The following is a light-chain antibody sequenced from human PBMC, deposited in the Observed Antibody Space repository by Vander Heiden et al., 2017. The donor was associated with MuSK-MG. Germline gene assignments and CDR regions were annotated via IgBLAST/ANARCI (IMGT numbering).Light chain of an antibody. CDR3: QQDDNLPLT. J-gene: IGKJ3*01. V-gene: IGKV1-33*01. CDR2: DAS. CDR1: QDISYF. Sequence: DIQMTQSPSSLSASVGDRVIITCQASQDISYFLNWYQQKPGKAPKLLIYDASNLETGVPSRFSGSGSGTDFTFTISSLQPEDIATYYCQQDDNLPLTFGPGTKVDIK.